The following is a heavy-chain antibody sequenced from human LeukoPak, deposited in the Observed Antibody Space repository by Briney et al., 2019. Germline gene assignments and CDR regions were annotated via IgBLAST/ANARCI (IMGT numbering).Heavy chain of an antibody. D-gene: IGHD5-12*01. J-gene: IGHJ3*02. Sequence: SVKVSCKASGYTFTSYDINWVRQAPGQGLEWMGRIIPIFGTANYAQKFQGRVTITTDESTSTAYMELSSLRPEDTAVYYCARELPDIVAPDAFDIWGQGTMVTVSS. CDR3: ARELPDIVAPDAFDI. CDR1: GYTFTSYD. V-gene: IGHV1-69*05. CDR2: IIPIFGTA.